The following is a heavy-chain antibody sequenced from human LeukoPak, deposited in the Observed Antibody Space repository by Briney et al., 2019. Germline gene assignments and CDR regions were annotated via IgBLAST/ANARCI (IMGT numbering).Heavy chain of an antibody. J-gene: IGHJ3*02. CDR3: ATQYSYGYRGAFDI. D-gene: IGHD5-18*01. V-gene: IGHV1-69*05. CDR2: IIPIFGTA. CDR1: GGTFSSYA. Sequence: ASVKVSCKASGGTFSSYAISWVRQAPGQGLEWMGGIIPIFGTANYAQKFQGRVTITTVESTSTAYMELSSLRSEDTAVYYCATQYSYGYRGAFDIWGQGTMVTVSS.